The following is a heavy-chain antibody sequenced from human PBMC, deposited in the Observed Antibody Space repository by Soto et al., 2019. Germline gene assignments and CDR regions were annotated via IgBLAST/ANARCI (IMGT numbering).Heavy chain of an antibody. Sequence: EVQLLESGGGLVQPGGSLRLSCAASGFTLSSYAMSWVRQAPGKGLEWVSTISGSGGSTYYADSVRGRFTISRDKSENTLYLQMNSLRAEDTAVYYCAKDPGRSSGWYHWGQGTLVTVSS. CDR1: GFTLSSYA. CDR3: AKDPGRSSGWYH. V-gene: IGHV3-23*01. D-gene: IGHD6-19*01. J-gene: IGHJ4*02. CDR2: ISGSGGST.